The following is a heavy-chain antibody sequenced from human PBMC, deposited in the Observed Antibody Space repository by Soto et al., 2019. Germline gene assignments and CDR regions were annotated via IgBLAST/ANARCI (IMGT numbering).Heavy chain of an antibody. V-gene: IGHV4-31*03. CDR1: GGSISSGGYY. D-gene: IGHD3-22*01. CDR2: IYYSGST. CDR3: ASSPVNYYDSSGYPMDFDY. Sequence: SETLSLTCTVSGGSISSGGYYWSWIRQHPGKGLEWIGYIYYSGSTYYNPSLKSRVTISVDTSKNQFSLKLSSVTAADTAVYYCASSPVNYYDSSGYPMDFDYWGQGTLVTVSS. J-gene: IGHJ4*02.